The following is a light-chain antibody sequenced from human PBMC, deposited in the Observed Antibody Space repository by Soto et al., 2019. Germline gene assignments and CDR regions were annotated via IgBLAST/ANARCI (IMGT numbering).Light chain of an antibody. CDR1: SSDFVGYNS. J-gene: IGLJ1*01. CDR2: DVS. V-gene: IGLV2-14*03. CDR3: SSYTTSSTPHYV. Sequence: QSALTQPASVSGPPDQPITISSTGTSSDFVGYNSVSWYQHHPGKAPKLMIFDVSDRPSGVSSRFSGSKSGNTASLTISGLQAEDEADYYCSSYTTSSTPHYVFGPGTKLTVL.